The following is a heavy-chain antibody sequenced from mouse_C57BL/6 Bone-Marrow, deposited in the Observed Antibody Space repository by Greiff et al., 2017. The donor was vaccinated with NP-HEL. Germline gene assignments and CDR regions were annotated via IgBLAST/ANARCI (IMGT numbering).Heavy chain of an antibody. V-gene: IGHV1-63*01. D-gene: IGHD1-1*01. CDR2: IYPGGGYT. J-gene: IGHJ3*01. Sequence: QVQLQQSGAELVRPGTSVKMSCKASGYTFTNYWIGWAKQRPGHGLEWIGDIYPGGGYTNYNEKFKGKATLTADKSSSTAYMQFSSLTSEDSAIYYCARSGNYYGSSYFAYWGQGTLVTVSA. CDR3: ARSGNYYGSSYFAY. CDR1: GYTFTNYW.